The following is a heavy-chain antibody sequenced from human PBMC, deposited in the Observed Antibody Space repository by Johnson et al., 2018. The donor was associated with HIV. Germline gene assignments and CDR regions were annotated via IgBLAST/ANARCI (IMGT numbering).Heavy chain of an antibody. Sequence: EQLVESGGGLVQPGGSLRLSCAASGFTVSSNYMRWVRQAPGKGLEWVSVINTGGGTYYADSVTGRFTMSRDNSKNTLYLQMNSLRAEDPAVYYCARECSGGSCYPLDHDAFDIWGQGTMVTVSS. CDR1: GFTVSSNY. D-gene: IGHD2-15*01. CDR2: INTGGGT. CDR3: ARECSGGSCYPLDHDAFDI. J-gene: IGHJ3*02. V-gene: IGHV3-66*02.